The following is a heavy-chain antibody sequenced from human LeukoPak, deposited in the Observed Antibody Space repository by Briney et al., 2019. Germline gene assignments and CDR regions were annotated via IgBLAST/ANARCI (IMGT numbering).Heavy chain of an antibody. CDR3: AVWYVDY. Sequence: GGSLRLSCAASGFTFSGYWMTWVRQAPGKGLEWVADIKGDGSETSYVDSVKGRFTISRDNAENSLYLQMNSLRAEDTALYYCAVWYVDYWGQGTLVTVSS. CDR1: GFTFSGYW. J-gene: IGHJ4*02. CDR2: IKGDGSET. V-gene: IGHV3-7*01.